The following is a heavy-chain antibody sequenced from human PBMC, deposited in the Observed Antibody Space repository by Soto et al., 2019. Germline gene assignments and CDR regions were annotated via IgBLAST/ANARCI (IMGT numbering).Heavy chain of an antibody. CDR3: VRPYSTSSWFPFDR. CDR2: IDSDDGTT. V-gene: IGHV3-11*01. J-gene: IGHJ4*02. Sequence: QVQLVESGGGLVKPGGSLRLSCTASGFDFGDYYMSWIRQAPGKGLEWVSSIDSDDGTTYYPDSVKGRFTISRDNAKNSLYLQMNSLRVEDTALYYCVRPYSTSSWFPFDRWGQGPLVTVSS. CDR1: GFDFGDYY. D-gene: IGHD2-8*01.